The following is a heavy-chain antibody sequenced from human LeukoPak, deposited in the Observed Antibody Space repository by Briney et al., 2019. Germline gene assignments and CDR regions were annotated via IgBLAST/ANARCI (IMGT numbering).Heavy chain of an antibody. J-gene: IGHJ4*02. CDR1: GFTFSSYS. Sequence: GGSLRLSCAASGFTFSSYSMNWVLQAPGKGLEWVSSISSSSSYIYYADSVKGRFTISRDNAKNSLYLQMNSLRAEDTAVYYCARVAAAAGAPFDYWGQGTLVTVSS. CDR2: ISSSSSYI. V-gene: IGHV3-21*01. CDR3: ARVAAAAGAPFDY. D-gene: IGHD6-13*01.